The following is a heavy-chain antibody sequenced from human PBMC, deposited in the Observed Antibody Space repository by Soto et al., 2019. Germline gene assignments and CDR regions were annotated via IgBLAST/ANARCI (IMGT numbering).Heavy chain of an antibody. CDR3: ARETYRGFYFDY. CDR1: GVTFTGYG. Sequence: GGSLRLSCAASGVTFTGYGTHWVRQAPGKGLVWVSRINSDGSRTSYADSVTGRFTISRDNAKNTLYLQMNSLRVEDTALYYCARETYRGFYFDYWGQGTLVTVSS. CDR2: INSDGSRT. V-gene: IGHV3-74*01. J-gene: IGHJ4*02. D-gene: IGHD4-4*01.